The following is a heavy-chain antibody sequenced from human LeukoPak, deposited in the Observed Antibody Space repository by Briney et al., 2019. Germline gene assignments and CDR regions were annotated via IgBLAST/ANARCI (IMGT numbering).Heavy chain of an antibody. J-gene: IGHJ6*04. D-gene: IGHD3-10*01. V-gene: IGHV3-30*03. CDR2: ISHDGSDK. CDR1: GFGFSSSV. Sequence: GGSLRLSCAVPGFGFSSSVMHWIRQGQGKGLEWVSVISHDGSDKFYADSVKGRFTISRDNSKNILYLQMNNLRPEDTAVYYCARGGANTFNSYYYYSLDVWGKGTTVTVSS. CDR3: ARGGANTFNSYYYYSLDV.